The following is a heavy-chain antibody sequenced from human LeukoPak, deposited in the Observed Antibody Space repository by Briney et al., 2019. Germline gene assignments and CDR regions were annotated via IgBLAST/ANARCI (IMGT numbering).Heavy chain of an antibody. CDR2: INAGNGNT. V-gene: IGHV1-3*01. Sequence: GASVKVSCKASGYTFTSYAMHWVRQAPGQRLEWMGWINAGNGNTKYSQKFQGRVTITRDTSASTAYMELSSLRSEDTAMYYCARAAYYCSSTSCYALPSDYWGQGTLVTVSS. CDR1: GYTFTSYA. J-gene: IGHJ4*02. D-gene: IGHD2-2*01. CDR3: ARAAYYCSSTSCYALPSDY.